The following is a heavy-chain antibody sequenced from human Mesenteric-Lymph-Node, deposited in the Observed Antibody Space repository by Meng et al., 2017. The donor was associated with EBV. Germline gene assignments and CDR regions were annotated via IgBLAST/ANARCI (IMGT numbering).Heavy chain of an antibody. J-gene: IGHJ4*02. CDR1: GFSFNSFA. CDR3: MRGWSADY. Sequence: VESGGVLVRPCGSLTLSCAAFGFSFNSFAMNCVRQAPGKGLEWVSFISSSSSNIQYSDSVKGRFTISRDNANNSLFLQMNSLRHEDTAVYYCMRGWSADYWGQGTLVTASS. CDR2: ISSSSSNI. V-gene: IGHV3-21*01. D-gene: IGHD2-8*01.